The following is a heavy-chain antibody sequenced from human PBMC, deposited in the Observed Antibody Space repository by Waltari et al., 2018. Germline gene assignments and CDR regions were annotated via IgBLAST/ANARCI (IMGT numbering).Heavy chain of an antibody. Sequence: QVQLQESGPGLVKPSETLSLTCTVSGYSITSGYYWGCIRQPPGKGLEWIGSIYHSGNTYYNPSLKGRLTRSVDTSKNQFSLRLSSVTAADTAVYYCARAPMSGAATGTFDFWGLGSLVTVSP. CDR2: IYHSGNT. D-gene: IGHD6-13*01. CDR3: ARAPMSGAATGTFDF. J-gene: IGHJ4*02. CDR1: GYSITSGYY. V-gene: IGHV4-38-2*02.